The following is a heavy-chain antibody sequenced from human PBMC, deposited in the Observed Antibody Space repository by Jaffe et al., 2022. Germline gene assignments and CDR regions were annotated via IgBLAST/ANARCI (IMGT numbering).Heavy chain of an antibody. CDR3: ARATSNDYRVPYYFDY. D-gene: IGHD4-4*01. Sequence: EVQLVESGGGLVQPGGSLRLSCAASGFTFSSYSMNWVRQAPGKGLEWVSYISSSSSTIYYADSVKGRFTISRDNAKNSLYLQMNSLRAEDTAVYYCARATSNDYRVPYYFDYWGQGTLVTVSS. CDR1: GFTFSSYS. J-gene: IGHJ4*02. V-gene: IGHV3-48*01. CDR2: ISSSSSTI.